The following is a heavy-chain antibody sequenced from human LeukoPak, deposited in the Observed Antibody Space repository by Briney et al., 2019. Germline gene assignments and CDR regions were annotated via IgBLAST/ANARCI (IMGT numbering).Heavy chain of an antibody. CDR2: ISRSSRHV. Sequence: GGSLRLSCAASGFTFSGYSMNWVRQAPGKGLEWVSSISRSSRHVYYEGSVKGRFTISRDNAKNSLFLQMNSLRAEDMAVYYCVRDFMGMGGTTAYLHHWGQGTLVTVSS. D-gene: IGHD1-1*01. J-gene: IGHJ1*01. V-gene: IGHV3-21*01. CDR1: GFTFSGYS. CDR3: VRDFMGMGGTTAYLHH.